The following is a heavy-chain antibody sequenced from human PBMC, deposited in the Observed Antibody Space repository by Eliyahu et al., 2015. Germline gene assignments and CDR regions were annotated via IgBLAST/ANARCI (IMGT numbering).Heavy chain of an antibody. CDR2: INPSGGST. CDR3: AREVGATASGVDY. Sequence: QVQLVQSGAEVKKPGASVKVSCKASGYTFTSXYMHWVRQAPGQGLEGMGIINPSGGSTSYAQKFQGRVTMTRDTSTSTVYMELSSLRSEDTAVYYCAREVGATASGVDYWGQGTLVTVSS. J-gene: IGHJ4*02. CDR1: GYTFTSXY. V-gene: IGHV1-46*01. D-gene: IGHD1-26*01.